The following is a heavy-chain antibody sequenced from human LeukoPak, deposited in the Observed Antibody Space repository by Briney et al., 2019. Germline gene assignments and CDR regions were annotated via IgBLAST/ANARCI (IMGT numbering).Heavy chain of an antibody. CDR1: AFTFCSYG. CDR2: ISYDGSDK. V-gene: IGHV3-30*18. Sequence: GRSLRLSCAASAFTFCSYGMHWVRQAPGKGLEWVALISYDGSDKDYAKSVKGRSTISRDNSKNTLYLQMNSLRAEDTAVYYCAKDMSGGDCPDYWGQGTLVTVSS. CDR3: AKDMSGGDCPDY. D-gene: IGHD2-21*02. J-gene: IGHJ4*02.